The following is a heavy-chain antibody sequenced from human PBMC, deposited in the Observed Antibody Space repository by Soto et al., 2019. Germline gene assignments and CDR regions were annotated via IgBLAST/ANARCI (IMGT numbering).Heavy chain of an antibody. D-gene: IGHD1-7*01. Sequence: SETLSLTCTVSGGSISSYHWSWIRQPAGKGLEWIGRIYTSGSTNYNPSLKSRVTMSVDTSKNQFSLKLSSVTAADTAVYYCVRRSYNWNYPARGPDYGMDVWGQGTTVTVSS. CDR1: GGSISSYH. CDR2: IYTSGST. V-gene: IGHV4-4*07. CDR3: VRRSYNWNYPARGPDYGMDV. J-gene: IGHJ6*02.